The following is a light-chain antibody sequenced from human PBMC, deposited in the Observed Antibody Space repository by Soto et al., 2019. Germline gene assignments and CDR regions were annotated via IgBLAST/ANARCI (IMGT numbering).Light chain of an antibody. CDR2: DAS. CDR3: QQYNHWPPNT. Sequence: DIVMTQSPDTLSVSPGERATLSCRASESVRSNLAWYHQQRGQAPRLVIYDASTRATGVPARISGSGSGTEFTLSIRGLQSEDLGVYYCQQYNHWPPNTFGQGTKLEIK. V-gene: IGKV3-15*01. J-gene: IGKJ2*01. CDR1: ESVRSN.